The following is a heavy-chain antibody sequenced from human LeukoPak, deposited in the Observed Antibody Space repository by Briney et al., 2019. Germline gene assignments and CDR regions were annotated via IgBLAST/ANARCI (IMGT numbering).Heavy chain of an antibody. Sequence: SVKVSCKASGGTFSSYAISWVRQAPGQGLEWMGRIIPIFGIANYAQKFQGRVTITADKSTSTAYMELSSLRSEDTAVYYCARIPDTGYYYGMDVWGQGTAVTVSS. CDR3: ARIPDTGYYYGMDV. D-gene: IGHD5-18*01. CDR1: GGTFSSYA. J-gene: IGHJ6*02. CDR2: IIPIFGIA. V-gene: IGHV1-69*04.